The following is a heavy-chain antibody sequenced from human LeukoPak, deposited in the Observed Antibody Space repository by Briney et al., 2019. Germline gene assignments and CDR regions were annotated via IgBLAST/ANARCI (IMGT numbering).Heavy chain of an antibody. CDR2: IYDGGST. Sequence: SETLSLACTVSGASIGSTTYYWDWFRQPPGKGLEWIGNIYDGGSTHYNPSLKSRLTMSVDTSKNHFSLRLNSVTAADTAIYYCATHRRPGSGGYENAFEIWGQGTMVTVSS. CDR1: GASIGSTTYY. CDR3: ATHRRPGSGGYENAFEI. J-gene: IGHJ3*02. V-gene: IGHV4-39*01. D-gene: IGHD5-12*01.